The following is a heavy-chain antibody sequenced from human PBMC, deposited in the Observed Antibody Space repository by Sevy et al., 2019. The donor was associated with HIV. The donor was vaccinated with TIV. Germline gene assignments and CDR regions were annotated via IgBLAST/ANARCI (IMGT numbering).Heavy chain of an antibody. D-gene: IGHD1-26*01. CDR1: TFTFSDYY. CDR2: ISSGGSNI. Sequence: GGSLRLSCAASTFTFSDYYMTWIRQAPGKGLEWVSHISSGGSNIYYADSMKGRFTISRDNAKSSVYLQMNSLRAEDTAVYYCARDRGVGTSSYGMDVWGQGTTVTVSS. CDR3: ARDRGVGTSSYGMDV. V-gene: IGHV3-11*04. J-gene: IGHJ6*02.